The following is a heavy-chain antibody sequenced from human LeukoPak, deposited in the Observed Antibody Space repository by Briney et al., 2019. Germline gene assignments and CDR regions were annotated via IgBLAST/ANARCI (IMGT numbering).Heavy chain of an antibody. CDR2: INPNSGGT. CDR3: ARDGEWELHDWFDP. D-gene: IGHD1-26*01. V-gene: IGHV1-2*02. Sequence: GASVKGSCKASGYTFTGYYMHWVRQAPGQGLEWMGWINPNSGGTNYTQKFQGRVTMTRDTSISTAYMELSRLRSDDTAVYYCARDGEWELHDWFDPWGQGTLVTVSS. J-gene: IGHJ5*02. CDR1: GYTFTGYY.